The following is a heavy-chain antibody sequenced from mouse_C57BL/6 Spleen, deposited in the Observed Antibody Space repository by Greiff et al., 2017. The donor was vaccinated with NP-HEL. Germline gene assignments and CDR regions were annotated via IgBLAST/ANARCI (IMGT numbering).Heavy chain of an antibody. D-gene: IGHD1-1*01. CDR2: INPSNGGT. CDR1: GYTFTSYW. Sequence: QVQLQQPGTELVKPGASVKLSCKASGYTFTSYWMHWVKQRPGQGLEWIGNINPSNGGTNYNEKFKSKATLTVDNSSSTAYMQLSSLTSEDSAVYYCARPLYGSSYEGYFDVWGTGTTVTVSS. V-gene: IGHV1-53*01. J-gene: IGHJ1*03. CDR3: ARPLYGSSYEGYFDV.